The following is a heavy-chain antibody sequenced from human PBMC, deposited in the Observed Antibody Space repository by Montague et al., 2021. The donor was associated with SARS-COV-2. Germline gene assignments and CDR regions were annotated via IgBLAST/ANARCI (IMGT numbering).Heavy chain of an antibody. CDR3: ASGDDNGSGYLDV. CDR2: INHSGTT. J-gene: IGHJ6*03. V-gene: IGHV4-34*01. CDR1: DGSFSNFY. D-gene: IGHD1-26*01. Sequence: SETLSLTCAVFDGSFSNFYCSWIRQPRGKGLEWIGEINHSGTTYXNPSCKSRVTISVDTSRNQFSLKLNSVTAADAAVYYCASGDDNGSGYLDVWGKGTTVTVSS.